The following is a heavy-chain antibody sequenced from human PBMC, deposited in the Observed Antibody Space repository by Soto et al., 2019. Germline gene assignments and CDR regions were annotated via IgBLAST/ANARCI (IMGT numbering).Heavy chain of an antibody. CDR2: IKSKTDGGTT. J-gene: IGHJ4*02. D-gene: IGHD1-1*01. CDR1: GFSFSDAW. CDR3: TTDPHSTGTKY. V-gene: IGHV3-15*01. Sequence: GGSLRLSCAASGFSFSDAWMTWVRQAPGAGLEWVGHIKSKTDGGTTDYAAPVKGRFTISRDASKTTVYLQMNSLRTEDTAVYYCTTDPHSTGTKYWGQGTLVTVSS.